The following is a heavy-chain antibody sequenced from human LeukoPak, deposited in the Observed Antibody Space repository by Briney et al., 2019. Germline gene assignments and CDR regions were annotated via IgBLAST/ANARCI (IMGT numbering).Heavy chain of an antibody. CDR3: ARVVDYGDYYHDY. J-gene: IGHJ4*02. D-gene: IGHD4-17*01. CDR2: ISSSSSYI. CDR1: GFTFSGYA. V-gene: IGHV3-21*01. Sequence: PGGSLRLSCAASGFTFSGYAMNWVRQAPGKGLEWVSSISSSSSYIYYADSVKGRFTISRDNAKNSLYLQMNSLRAEDTAVYYCARVVDYGDYYHDYWGQGTLVTVSS.